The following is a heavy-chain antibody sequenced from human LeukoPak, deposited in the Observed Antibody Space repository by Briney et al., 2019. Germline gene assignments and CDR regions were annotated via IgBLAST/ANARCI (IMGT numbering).Heavy chain of an antibody. J-gene: IGHJ4*02. CDR3: ARDYVSGYFDY. CDR1: GFTVSRNY. CDR2: IYSGGST. V-gene: IGHV3-53*01. D-gene: IGHD3-16*01. Sequence: PGGSLRLSCAASGFTVSRNYMSWVRQAPGKGLEWVSVIYSGGSTYYADSVKGRFTISRDNSKNTLYLQMNSLRAEDTAVYYCARDYVSGYFDYWGQGTLVTVSS.